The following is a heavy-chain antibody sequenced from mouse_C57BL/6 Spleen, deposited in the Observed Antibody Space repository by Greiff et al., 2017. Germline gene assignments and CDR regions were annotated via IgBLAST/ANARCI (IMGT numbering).Heavy chain of an antibody. CDR2: IHPNSGST. J-gene: IGHJ1*03. V-gene: IGHV1-64*01. Sequence: QVQLQQSGPELVKPGASVKLSCKASGYTFTSYWMHWVKQRPGQGLEWIGMIHPNSGSTNYNEKFKSKATLTVDKSSSTAYMQLSSLTSEDSAVYYCARDGSSPWYFDVGGTGTTVTVSS. CDR1: GYTFTSYW. D-gene: IGHD1-1*01. CDR3: ARDGSSPWYFDV.